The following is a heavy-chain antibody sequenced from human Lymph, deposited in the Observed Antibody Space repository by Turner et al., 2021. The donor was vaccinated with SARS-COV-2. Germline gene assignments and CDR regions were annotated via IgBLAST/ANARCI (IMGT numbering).Heavy chain of an antibody. CDR1: GSTFSTYS. Sequence: EVQLMESGGGLVVPGGSLRLSCAAAGSTFSTYSMNWARQAPGKGLEWIASISSSSRYIYYADSVKGRFTIARDDAKNSLYLQMNSLGAEDTAVYYCARDIPTTADYFDYWGQGTLVTVSS. J-gene: IGHJ4*02. CDR3: ARDIPTTADYFDY. CDR2: ISSSSRYI. D-gene: IGHD4-17*01. V-gene: IGHV3-21*01.